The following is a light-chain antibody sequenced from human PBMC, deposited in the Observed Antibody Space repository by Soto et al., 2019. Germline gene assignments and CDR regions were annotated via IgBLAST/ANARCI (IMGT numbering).Light chain of an antibody. V-gene: IGKV3-15*01. CDR2: AAS. Sequence: ETVITQSPVTLSVSPGDTATLSCRASQRVSNHFAWYQQKPGQSPRLLIYAASNRADGVPVRFSGSGSETEFNLTIRSLQSEDFALYYCHQYNNWPWTFGQGTKVDIK. CDR1: QRVSNH. CDR3: HQYNNWPWT. J-gene: IGKJ1*01.